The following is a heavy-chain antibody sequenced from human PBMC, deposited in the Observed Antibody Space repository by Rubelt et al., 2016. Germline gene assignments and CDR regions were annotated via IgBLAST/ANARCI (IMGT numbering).Heavy chain of an antibody. CDR1: GGSFSAYY. CDR3: ASQRGDSRGRH. CDR2: INHSGST. J-gene: IGHJ4*02. Sequence: QVQLQQWGAGLLKPSETLSLTCAVSGGSFSAYYWSWIRQPPGKGLEWIGEINHSGSTTYNPSLKSRVTMSVDTSKEQFSLTLSAVTAADTAVYYGASQRGDSRGRHGGQGTLVTVSS. D-gene: IGHD6-19*01. V-gene: IGHV4-34*01.